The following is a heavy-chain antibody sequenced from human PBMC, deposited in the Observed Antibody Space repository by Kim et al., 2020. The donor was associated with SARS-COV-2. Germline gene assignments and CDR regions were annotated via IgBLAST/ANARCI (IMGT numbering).Heavy chain of an antibody. V-gene: IGHV1-69*04. CDR2: IIPILDIA. CDR1: GGTFSRYA. D-gene: IGHD4-4*01. J-gene: IGHJ3*02. Sequence: SVKVSCKASGGTFSRYAISWVRQAPGQGLEWMARIIPILDIANYAQKFQGRVTLTADKSTSTAYMELSSLRSEDTAVYYCASLKEMATVTNDVFDIWGQ. CDR3: ASLKEMATVTNDVFDI.